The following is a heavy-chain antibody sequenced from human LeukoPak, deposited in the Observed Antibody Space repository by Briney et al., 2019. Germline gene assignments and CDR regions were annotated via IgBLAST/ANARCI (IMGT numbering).Heavy chain of an antibody. CDR1: GGSISSGSYY. Sequence: PSETLSLTCTVSGGSISSGSYYWSWIRQPAGKGLEWIGRIFTSGSTHYNPSLKSRVTISVDTSKNQFSLKLSSVTAADTAVYYCAPYVWGSYRAFDYWGQGTLVTVSS. CDR2: IFTSGST. D-gene: IGHD3-16*02. CDR3: APYVWGSYRAFDY. V-gene: IGHV4-61*02. J-gene: IGHJ4*02.